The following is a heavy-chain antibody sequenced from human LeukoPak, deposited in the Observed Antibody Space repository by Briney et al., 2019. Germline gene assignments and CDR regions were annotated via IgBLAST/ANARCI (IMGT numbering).Heavy chain of an antibody. CDR3: AREQRGGMVSRAFDI. J-gene: IGHJ3*02. D-gene: IGHD2-8*01. CDR2: IYHSGST. CDR1: GGSISSGGYS. Sequence: SETLSLTCAVSGGSISSGGYSWSWIRQPPGKGLEWIGYIYHSGSTYYNPSLKSRVTISVDRSKNQFSLKLSSVTAADTAVYYCAREQRGGMVSRAFDIWGQGTMVTVSS. V-gene: IGHV4-30-2*01.